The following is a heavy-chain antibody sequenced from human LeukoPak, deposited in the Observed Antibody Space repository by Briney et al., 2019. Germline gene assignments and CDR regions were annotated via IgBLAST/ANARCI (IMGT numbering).Heavy chain of an antibody. CDR1: GFTFNSYW. V-gene: IGHV3-23*01. J-gene: IGHJ4*02. Sequence: GGSLRLSCAASGFTFNSYWMSWVRQAPGKGLEWVSGISGSGGSTNYADSVKGRFTISRDNSKNTLYLQMNSLRAEDTAVYYCARVGATRFDYWGQGTLVTVSS. CDR3: ARVGATRFDY. D-gene: IGHD1-26*01. CDR2: ISGSGGST.